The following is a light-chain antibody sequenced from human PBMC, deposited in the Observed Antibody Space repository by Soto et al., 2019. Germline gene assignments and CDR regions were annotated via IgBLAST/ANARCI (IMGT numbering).Light chain of an antibody. CDR1: QGIGVT. V-gene: IGKV3-15*01. J-gene: IGKJ4*01. Sequence: EIVMTQSPATLSVSPGEGATLSCRASQGIGVTLAWYQQKPGQNPRLLIYNAFTRATGVPARFSGSGSGTDFTLTINSLQFEDFAVYYCQRYNDWPLTFXGGTKVDIK. CDR3: QRYNDWPLT. CDR2: NAF.